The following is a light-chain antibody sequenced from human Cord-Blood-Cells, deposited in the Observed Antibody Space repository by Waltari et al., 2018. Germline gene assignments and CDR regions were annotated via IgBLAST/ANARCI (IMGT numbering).Light chain of an antibody. Sequence: QSALTQPASVSGSPEQSITISCTGTSSDVGCYNYVSWYQQPPGKAPKLMIYEVSNRPSGVSNRFSGSKSGNTASLTISGLQAEDEADYYCSSYTSSSTLVFGTGTKVTVL. J-gene: IGLJ1*01. CDR2: EVS. V-gene: IGLV2-14*01. CDR3: SSYTSSSTLV. CDR1: SSDVGCYNY.